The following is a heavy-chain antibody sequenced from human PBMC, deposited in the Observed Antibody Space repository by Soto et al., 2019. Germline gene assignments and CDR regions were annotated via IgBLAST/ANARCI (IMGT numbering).Heavy chain of an antibody. J-gene: IGHJ4*02. CDR1: GCTFTSYG. D-gene: IGHD6-13*01. CDR2: ISAYNGNT. Sequence: SVKVSFQASGCTFTSYGISWVRQAPGQGLEWMGWISAYNGNTNYAQKLQGRVTMNTDKSTSKAYMELRSVRSDDTAVYYCAIDLYRWAEAVDYWGQGTLVTVSS. V-gene: IGHV1-18*01. CDR3: AIDLYRWAEAVDY.